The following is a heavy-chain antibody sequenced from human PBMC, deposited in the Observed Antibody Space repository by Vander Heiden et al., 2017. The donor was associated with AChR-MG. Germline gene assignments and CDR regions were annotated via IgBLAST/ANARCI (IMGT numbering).Heavy chain of an antibody. V-gene: IGHV3-30*19. Sequence: QVQLVASGGGVVQPGRSLRLSCAAPGVTFSTYSLPWVPPTPGRGLEWVAAISSDGSTTYYADSVKGRFTISRDNSKDMVSLQMDSLRLDDTAVYHCARGGGGVTAGGTPFWGQGTLVTVSA. J-gene: IGHJ4*02. CDR2: ISSDGSTT. D-gene: IGHD6-13*01. CDR3: ARGGGGVTAGGTPF. CDR1: GVTFSTYS.